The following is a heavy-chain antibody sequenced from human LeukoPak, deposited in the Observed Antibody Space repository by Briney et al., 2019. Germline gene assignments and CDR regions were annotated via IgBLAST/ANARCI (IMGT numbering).Heavy chain of an antibody. V-gene: IGHV3-23*01. Sequence: PGGSLRHSCAASGFTFSSCAMSWVRLAPGKGLEWVSAVSGSGSNTYYADSVKGQFTISRDNSRNTLYLQMNSLRAEDTAVYYCASRDYYGSGTYYNPLHYWGQGTLVTVSS. J-gene: IGHJ4*02. CDR1: GFTFSSCA. D-gene: IGHD3-10*01. CDR3: ASRDYYGSGTYYNPLHY. CDR2: VSGSGSNT.